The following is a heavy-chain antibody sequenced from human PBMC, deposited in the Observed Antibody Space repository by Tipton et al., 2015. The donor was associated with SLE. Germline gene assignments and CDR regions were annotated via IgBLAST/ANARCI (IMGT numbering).Heavy chain of an antibody. V-gene: IGHV4-4*07. J-gene: IGHJ1*01. Sequence: GLVKPSETLSLTCTVSGGSISNYFWSWIRQPAGKGLEWIGRVYTSGSTNYNASLESRVTMSVDTSENQFSLKLSSVTAADTAVYYCARGQDSSKIQHWGQGTLVTVSS. CDR3: ARGQDSSKIQH. CDR2: VYTSGST. CDR1: GGSISNYF. D-gene: IGHD6-13*01.